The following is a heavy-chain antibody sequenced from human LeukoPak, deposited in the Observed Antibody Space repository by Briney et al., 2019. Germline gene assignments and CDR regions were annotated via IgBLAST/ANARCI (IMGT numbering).Heavy chain of an antibody. D-gene: IGHD5-18*01. CDR3: ASSPTPNTARGVGPWFDP. Sequence: SETLSLTCTVSGGSISSYYWSWIRQPAGKGLEWIGRIYISGSTNYNPSLKSRVTMSVDTSKNQFSLKLSSVTAADTAVYYCASSPTPNTARGVGPWFDPWGQGTLVTVSS. CDR1: GGSISSYY. CDR2: IYISGST. V-gene: IGHV4-4*07. J-gene: IGHJ5*02.